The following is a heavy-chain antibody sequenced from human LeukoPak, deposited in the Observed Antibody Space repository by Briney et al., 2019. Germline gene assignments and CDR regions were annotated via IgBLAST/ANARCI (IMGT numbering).Heavy chain of an antibody. V-gene: IGHV3-7*01. J-gene: IGHJ4*01. Sequence: GGSLRLSCAASGFTFSTYWMSWVRQAPGKGLEWVANIRQDGSDKYYVDSVKGRFTISRDNAKNSLYLQMNSLRAEDTAVYYCARDGGSAMPFDYWGHGTLVTVSS. CDR2: IRQDGSDK. D-gene: IGHD2-2*01. CDR3: ARDGGSAMPFDY. CDR1: GFTFSTYW.